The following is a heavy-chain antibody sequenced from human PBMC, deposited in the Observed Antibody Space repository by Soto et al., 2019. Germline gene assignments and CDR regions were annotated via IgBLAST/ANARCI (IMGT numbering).Heavy chain of an antibody. CDR3: AFHF. J-gene: IGHJ4*01. Sequence: GGSLRLSCAASGFPFSSYAMAWVRQAPGKGLEWVSVISGDGASTKYADSVKGRFTISRDNSRNTLYLQMNSLRAEDTAVYYCAFHFLGHGTLVTVSS. V-gene: IGHV3-23*01. CDR2: ISGDGAST. CDR1: GFPFSSYA.